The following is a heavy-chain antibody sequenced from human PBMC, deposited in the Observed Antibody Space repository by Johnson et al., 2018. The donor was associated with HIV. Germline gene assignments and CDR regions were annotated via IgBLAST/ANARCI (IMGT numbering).Heavy chain of an antibody. CDR3: AKDLRTVKAFDI. CDR1: GFTFSNAW. J-gene: IGHJ3*02. D-gene: IGHD4-17*01. V-gene: IGHV3-30*02. Sequence: QVQLVESGGGLVKPGGSLRLSCAASGFTFSNAWMSWVRQAPGKGLEWVAVIWYDGSKKHYADSVKGRFTISRDNSKNTLYLQMNSLRAEDTAVYYCAKDLRTVKAFDIWGQGTMVTVSS. CDR2: IWYDGSKK.